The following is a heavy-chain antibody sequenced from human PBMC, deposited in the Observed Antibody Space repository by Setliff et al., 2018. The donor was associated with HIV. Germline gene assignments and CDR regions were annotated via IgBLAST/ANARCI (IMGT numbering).Heavy chain of an antibody. CDR1: GGSITRTPYY. J-gene: IGHJ6*02. CDR3: ARPTNIDTLYYGSQTFYMYYYGLDV. CDR2: IYHTGIT. D-gene: IGHD1-26*01. V-gene: IGHV4-39*01. Sequence: KPSETLSLTCTVSGGSITRTPYYWGWIRQPPGKGLEWIGSIYHTGITYDNPSLKSRVTISVDTSKNQISLRADDTAVYFCARPTNIDTLYYGSQTFYMYYYGLDVWGQGTTVTVSS.